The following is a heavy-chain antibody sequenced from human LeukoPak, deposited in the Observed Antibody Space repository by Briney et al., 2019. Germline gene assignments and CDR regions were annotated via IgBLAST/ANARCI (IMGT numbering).Heavy chain of an antibody. Sequence: GGSLRLSCAASGFTFSSYSVNWVRQAPGKVREWVSSISSSSSYIYYADSVKGRFTISRDNAKNSLYLQMNSLRAEHTAVYYCARGRESGYDPIDYWGQGTLVTVSS. CDR2: ISSSSSYI. J-gene: IGHJ4*02. D-gene: IGHD5-12*01. CDR1: GFTFSSYS. CDR3: ARGRESGYDPIDY. V-gene: IGHV3-21*01.